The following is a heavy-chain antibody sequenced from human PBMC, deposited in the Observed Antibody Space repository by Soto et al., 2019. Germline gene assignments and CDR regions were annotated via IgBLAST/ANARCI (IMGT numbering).Heavy chain of an antibody. D-gene: IGHD3-22*01. J-gene: IGHJ2*01. V-gene: IGHV1-3*01. CDR2: INAGNGKT. Sequence: ASVKVSCKASGYIFTNYAIHWVRQAPGQRLEWMGWINAGNGKTKYSQNFQGRVTITRDTSASIAYMEVNGLRAEDTAVYYCARYYDSSGPDLWGRGTRVTVSS. CDR3: ARYYDSSGPDL. CDR1: GYIFTNYA.